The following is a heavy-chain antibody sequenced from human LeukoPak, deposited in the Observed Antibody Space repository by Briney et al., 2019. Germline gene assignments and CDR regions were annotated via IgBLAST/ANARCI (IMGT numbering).Heavy chain of an antibody. CDR1: GGFISSGGYY. CDR2: IYYSGST. Sequence: SQTLSLTCTVSGGFISSGGYYWSWIRQHPGKGLEWIWYIYYSGSTYYNPSLKSRVTISVDTSKNQFSLKLSSVTAADTAVYYCASYSSSWYWFDPWGQGTLVTVSS. D-gene: IGHD6-13*01. J-gene: IGHJ5*02. CDR3: ASYSSSWYWFDP. V-gene: IGHV4-31*03.